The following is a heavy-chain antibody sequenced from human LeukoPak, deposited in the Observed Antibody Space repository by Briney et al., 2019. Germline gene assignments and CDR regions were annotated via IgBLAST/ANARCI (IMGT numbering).Heavy chain of an antibody. CDR3: ARGSVTISP. D-gene: IGHD3-3*01. J-gene: IGHJ5*02. CDR2: ISTDSGYT. Sequence: ASVKVSCKASGYTFTSYGITWVRQAPGQGLEWMGWISTDSGYTNNTQKFQGRVTMTTDTSTSTAYMELRSLRSDDTAVYYCARGSVTISPWGQGTLVTVSS. CDR1: GYTFTSYG. V-gene: IGHV1-18*01.